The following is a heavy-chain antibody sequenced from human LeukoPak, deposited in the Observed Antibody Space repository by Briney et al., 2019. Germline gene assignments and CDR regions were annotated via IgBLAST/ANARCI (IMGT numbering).Heavy chain of an antibody. Sequence: PSETLSLTCTVSGGSISSYYWSWIRQPPGKGLEWIGYIYYSGSTNYNPSLKSRVTISVDTSKNQFSLKLSSVTAADTAVYYCARSGSYYDGTDYWGQGTLVTVSS. D-gene: IGHD1-26*01. CDR2: IYYSGST. J-gene: IGHJ4*02. V-gene: IGHV4-59*08. CDR1: GGSISSYY. CDR3: ARSGSYYDGTDY.